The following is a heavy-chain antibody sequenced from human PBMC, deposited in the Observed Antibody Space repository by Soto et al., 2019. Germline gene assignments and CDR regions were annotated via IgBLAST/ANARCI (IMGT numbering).Heavy chain of an antibody. CDR2: IVPMFGTS. D-gene: IGHD3-3*01. CDR3: NRGSEYDFWSGYL. CDR1: GGTSTRYA. Sequence: QERLVQSGAEVRKPGSSVKVSCKVTGGTSTRYAINWVRQAPGQGLEWMGGIVPMFGTSKYAQKFQGRVTITADTATNIASMELRSLRYEYTAVYYCNRGSEYDFWSGYLWGQGTLVSVSS. V-gene: IGHV1-69*06. J-gene: IGHJ4*02.